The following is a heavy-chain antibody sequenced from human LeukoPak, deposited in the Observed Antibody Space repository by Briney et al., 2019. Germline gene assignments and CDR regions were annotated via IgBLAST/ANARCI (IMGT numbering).Heavy chain of an antibody. D-gene: IGHD3-3*01. V-gene: IGHV4-39*01. CDR1: GGSISSSSYY. Sequence: SETLSLTCTVSGGSISSSSYYWGWIRQPPGKGLEWIGSIYYSGGTYYNPSLKSRVTISVDTSKNQFSLKLSSVTAADTAVYYCASSHYDFWSSYSFDYWGQGTLVTVSS. J-gene: IGHJ4*02. CDR2: IYYSGGT. CDR3: ASSHYDFWSSYSFDY.